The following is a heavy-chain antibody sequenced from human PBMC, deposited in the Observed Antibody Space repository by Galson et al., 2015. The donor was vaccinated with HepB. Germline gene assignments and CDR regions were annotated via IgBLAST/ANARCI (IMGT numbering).Heavy chain of an antibody. CDR3: ARLFTRPFWRGYYPLYYYYMDV. CDR1: GYTFTSYD. CDR2: MNPNSGNT. J-gene: IGHJ6*03. D-gene: IGHD3-3*01. V-gene: IGHV1-8*01. Sequence: SVKVSCKASGYTFTSYDINWVRQATGQGLEWMGWMNPNSGNTGYAQKFQGRVTMTRNTSISTAYMELSSLRSEDTAVYYCARLFTRPFWRGYYPLYYYYMDVWGKGTTVTVSS.